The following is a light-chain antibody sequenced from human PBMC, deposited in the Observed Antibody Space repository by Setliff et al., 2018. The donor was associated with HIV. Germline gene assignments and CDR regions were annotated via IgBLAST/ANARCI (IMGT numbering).Light chain of an antibody. CDR1: SNDIGSSDY. J-gene: IGLJ1*01. V-gene: IGLV2-14*03. Sequence: QSALTQPASVSGSPGQSITISCSGTSNDIGSSDYASWYQQHPGKSPKLILYHVSNRPSGVSHRFSGFKSGHTASLTISGLQADDETDYYCSSSTSDTSDVFGTGTKVTVL. CDR3: SSSTSDTSDV. CDR2: HVS.